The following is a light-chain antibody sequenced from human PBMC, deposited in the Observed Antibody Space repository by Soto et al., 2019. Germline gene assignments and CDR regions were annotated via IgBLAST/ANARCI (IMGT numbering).Light chain of an antibody. Sequence: QSVLTQPPSVSGTPGQRVTISCSGSDSNIGSNSVNWYQHIPGAAPKLLIYSNNQRPAGVPDRFAGSRSGTSASLASSGRQYEDVGDYYCASWDDMLTVYVFGTGTKVTVL. CDR3: ASWDDMLTVYV. V-gene: IGLV1-44*01. CDR2: SNN. J-gene: IGLJ1*01. CDR1: DSNIGSNS.